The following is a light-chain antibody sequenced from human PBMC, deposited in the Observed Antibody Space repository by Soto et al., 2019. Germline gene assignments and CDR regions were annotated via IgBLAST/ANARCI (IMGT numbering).Light chain of an antibody. CDR1: QNISNY. Sequence: IVLTHSPATLSFSPLKRAHLXSRASQNISNYLIWYQQKPGQAPRLLIYDVSNRATGIPARFSGSGSGTDFTLTISSLEPEDSAVYYCQQRHMWPITFGQGTRLEI. V-gene: IGKV3-11*01. J-gene: IGKJ5*01. CDR3: QQRHMWPIT. CDR2: DVS.